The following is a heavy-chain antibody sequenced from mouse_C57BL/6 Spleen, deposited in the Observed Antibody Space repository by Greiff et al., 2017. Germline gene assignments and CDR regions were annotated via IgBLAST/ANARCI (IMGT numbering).Heavy chain of an antibody. Sequence: QVQLQQSGPELVKPGASVKISCKASGYAFSSSWMSWVKQRPGKGLEWIGRIYPGDGDTNYNGKFKGKATLTADKSSSTAYMQLSSLTSEDSAVYFCARSNWEGAMDYWGQGTSVTVSS. CDR2: IYPGDGDT. CDR3: ARSNWEGAMDY. V-gene: IGHV1-82*01. J-gene: IGHJ4*01. D-gene: IGHD4-1*01. CDR1: GYAFSSSW.